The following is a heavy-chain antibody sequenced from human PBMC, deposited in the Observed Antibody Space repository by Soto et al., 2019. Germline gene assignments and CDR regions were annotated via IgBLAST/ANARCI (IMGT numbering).Heavy chain of an antibody. D-gene: IGHD2-8*01. Sequence: QGQLVQSGGEVKKPGASVKVSCKASGYTFTRYGISWVRQAPGQGLEWMGWISGYNGDTKYAQKFQGRVTMTVDTSTTTAYMELRSLTSDDRAVYYCAKNGQPPYYYYGMDVCGQGTTVTVSS. CDR2: ISGYNGDT. V-gene: IGHV1-18*01. J-gene: IGHJ6*02. CDR3: AKNGQPPYYYYGMDV. CDR1: GYTFTRYG.